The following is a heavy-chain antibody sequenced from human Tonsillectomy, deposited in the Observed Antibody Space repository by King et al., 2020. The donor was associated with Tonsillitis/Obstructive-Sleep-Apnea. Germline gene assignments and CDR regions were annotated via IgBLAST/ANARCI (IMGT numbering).Heavy chain of an antibody. Sequence: VQLPQWGAGLLKPSETLSLSCAVYGGSFSGYYWTWIRQSPGKGLEWIGEINHGGSTNHRPYLNSRVTISIDTSKNQFSLKLSSVTAADTGVYYCARGTTETAFDIWGQGKMVAVSS. CDR3: ARGTTETAFDI. CDR2: INHGGST. J-gene: IGHJ3*02. D-gene: IGHD4-17*01. CDR1: GGSFSGYY. V-gene: IGHV4-34*01.